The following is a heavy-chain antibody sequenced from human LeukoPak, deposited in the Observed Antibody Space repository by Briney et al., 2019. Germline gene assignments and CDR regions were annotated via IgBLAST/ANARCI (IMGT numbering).Heavy chain of an antibody. CDR3: ARNANSRGDINLFDP. Sequence: SETLSLTCTVSGGSSSRQYWNWIRQPPGKGPEWIGSIYGGGSTNYNPSLRSRVTISLDASKNQFSLKLNSVTAADTAVYYCARNANSRGDINLFDPWGQGTLVTVSS. D-gene: IGHD2-2*01. CDR1: GGSSSRQY. V-gene: IGHV4-59*11. CDR2: IYGGGST. J-gene: IGHJ5*02.